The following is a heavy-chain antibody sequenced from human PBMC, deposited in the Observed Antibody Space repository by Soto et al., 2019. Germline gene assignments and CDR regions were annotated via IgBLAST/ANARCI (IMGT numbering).Heavy chain of an antibody. CDR1: GGSINRYC. CDR3: ARHRRTTVAKFYFDN. Sequence: SETLSLTCTVPGGSINRYCWSWIRQPPGKGLEWIAYIFDSGNANYNPSLKSRVTISVDTSKNQFSLKLTSVTAADTAVYYCARHRRTTVAKFYFDNWGQGALVTVSS. D-gene: IGHD4-4*01. J-gene: IGHJ4*02. CDR2: IFDSGNA. V-gene: IGHV4-59*08.